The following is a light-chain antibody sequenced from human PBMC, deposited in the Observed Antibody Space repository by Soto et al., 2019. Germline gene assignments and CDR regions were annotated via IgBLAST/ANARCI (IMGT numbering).Light chain of an antibody. V-gene: IGLV2-14*03. Sequence: QSALTQPASVSGSAGQSITISCTGTSSDIGAYNYVSWYQQHPGKAPKLMIYHVNIRPSGVSNRFSGSKSGNTASLTISGLQAEDEADYYCTSWTTSTTMIFGGWTRLTVL. J-gene: IGLJ2*01. CDR3: TSWTTSTTMI. CDR2: HVN. CDR1: SSDIGAYNY.